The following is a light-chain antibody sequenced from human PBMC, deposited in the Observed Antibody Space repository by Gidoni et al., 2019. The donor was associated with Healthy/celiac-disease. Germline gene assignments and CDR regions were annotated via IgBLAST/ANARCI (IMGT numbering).Light chain of an antibody. J-gene: IGKJ1*01. V-gene: IGKV3-15*01. CDR1: QSVSSN. CDR2: GAS. Sequence: EIVMTQSPATLSVSPGERATLSCRASQSVSSNLAWYQQKPGQAPRLLIYGASTRVTGIPARFSGSGSGTEFTLTISSLQSEDFAVYYCQQYNNWPPSWTFGQRYQGGNQT. CDR3: QQYNNWPPSWT.